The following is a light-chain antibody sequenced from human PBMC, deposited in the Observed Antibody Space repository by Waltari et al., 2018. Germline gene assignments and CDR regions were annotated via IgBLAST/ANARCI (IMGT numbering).Light chain of an antibody. CDR2: KVN. CDR3: SSYTRRSYWV. Sequence: QSALTQPASVSGSPGQSITISCTGTSSDVGFYDFVSWFQQHPGQAPNGMMYKVNNRPSGVSNRLSGSKSANTASLTISGLQAEDEADYYCSSYTRRSYWVFGGGTQLTVL. CDR1: SSDVGFYDF. J-gene: IGLJ3*02. V-gene: IGLV2-14*01.